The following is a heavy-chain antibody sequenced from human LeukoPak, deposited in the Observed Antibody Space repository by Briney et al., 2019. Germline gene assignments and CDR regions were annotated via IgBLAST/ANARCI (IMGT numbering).Heavy chain of an antibody. V-gene: IGHV3-30*02. CDR2: IRYDGSNK. Sequence: GGSLRLSCAASGFTFSSYGMHWVRQAPGKGLEWVAFIRYDGSNKYYADSVKGRFTISRDNSKNTLYPQMNSLRAEDTAVYYCARSNAGRVIWFGEKKAGTFDYWGQGTLVTVSS. D-gene: IGHD3-10*01. CDR3: ARSNAGRVIWFGEKKAGTFDY. J-gene: IGHJ4*02. CDR1: GFTFSSYG.